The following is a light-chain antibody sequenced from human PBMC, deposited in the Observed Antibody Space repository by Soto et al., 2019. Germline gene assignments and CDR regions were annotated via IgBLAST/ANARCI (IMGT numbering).Light chain of an antibody. Sequence: EIVLTQSPATLSLSPGERATLSCRASQSVSSYLAWYQQKPGQAPRLLIYDASNRATGIPARFSGSGSGTDFTLSISSLELVDFAVYYCQQRSDWPLTFGGGTKVEIK. CDR3: QQRSDWPLT. CDR1: QSVSSY. CDR2: DAS. V-gene: IGKV3-11*01. J-gene: IGKJ4*01.